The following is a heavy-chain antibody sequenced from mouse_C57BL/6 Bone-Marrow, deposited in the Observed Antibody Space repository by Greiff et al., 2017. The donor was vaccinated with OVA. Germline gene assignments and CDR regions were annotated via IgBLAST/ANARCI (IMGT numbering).Heavy chain of an antibody. CDR2: ISSCSSTI. D-gene: IGHD2-1*01. CDR1: GFTFSDYG. Sequence: EVKLVESGGGLVKPGGSLKLSCAASGFTFSDYGMHWVRQAPEKGLEWVAYISSCSSTIYYADTVKGRFTISRDNAKNTLFLQMASLRSEDTAMYYCAKHGNFDYWGQGTTLTVSS. J-gene: IGHJ2*01. CDR3: AKHGNFDY. V-gene: IGHV5-17*01.